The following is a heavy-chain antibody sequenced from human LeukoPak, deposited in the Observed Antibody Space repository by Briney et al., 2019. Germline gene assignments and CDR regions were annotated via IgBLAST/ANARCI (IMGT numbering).Heavy chain of an antibody. Sequence: SETLSLTCTVSGGSISSSSYYWGWIRQPPGKGLEWIGSIYYSGSTYYNPSLRSRVTISVDTSKNKFSLKLNSVTAADTAVYYCARPAYRGSYYDAFDIWGQGTMVTVSS. V-gene: IGHV4-39*01. CDR1: GGSISSSSYY. CDR2: IYYSGST. J-gene: IGHJ3*02. CDR3: ARPAYRGSYYDAFDI. D-gene: IGHD1-26*01.